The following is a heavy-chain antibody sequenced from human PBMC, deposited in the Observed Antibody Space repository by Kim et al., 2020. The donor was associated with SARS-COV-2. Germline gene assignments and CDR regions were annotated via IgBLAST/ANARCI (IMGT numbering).Heavy chain of an antibody. Sequence: GGSLRLSFAASGFTFSSYGMHWVRQAPGKGLEWVAVISYDGSNKYYADSVKGRFTISRDNSKNTLYLQMNSLRAEDTAVYYCAKESGSGSYYAWTYYYYGIDVWGQGTTVTVSS. CDR2: ISYDGSNK. D-gene: IGHD3-10*01. CDR3: AKESGSGSYYAWTYYYYGIDV. CDR1: GFTFSSYG. J-gene: IGHJ6*02. V-gene: IGHV3-30*18.